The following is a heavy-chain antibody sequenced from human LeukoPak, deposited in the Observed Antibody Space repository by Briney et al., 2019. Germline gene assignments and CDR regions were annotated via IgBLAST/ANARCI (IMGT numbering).Heavy chain of an antibody. J-gene: IGHJ4*02. Sequence: PSETLSLNCTVSGVSISSSNSYWGWIRQPPGKGLEWIGSIYYSGNTYYNASLKSQVSISIGTSKNQFSLRLTSVTAADTAVYYCARQTGSGLFILPGGQGTLVTVSS. V-gene: IGHV4-39*01. D-gene: IGHD3/OR15-3a*01. CDR1: GVSISSSNSY. CDR3: ARQTGSGLFILP. CDR2: IYYSGNT.